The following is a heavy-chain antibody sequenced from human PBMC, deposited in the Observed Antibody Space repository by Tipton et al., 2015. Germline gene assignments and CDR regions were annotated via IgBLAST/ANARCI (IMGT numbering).Heavy chain of an antibody. CDR3: ARQSGGDDWASSHYYGMDV. Sequence: QLVQSGAEVKNPGASVKVSCKTSGYTLTGYSMHWVRQAPGQGLEWMGMINPGGGSTSYTQKLRGRVTMTRDTSTSTVYMELSSLRSEDTAMYYCARQSGGDDWASSHYYGMDVWGQGTTVTVS. J-gene: IGHJ6*02. CDR2: INPGGGST. D-gene: IGHD2-21*01. V-gene: IGHV1-46*04. CDR1: GYTLTGYS.